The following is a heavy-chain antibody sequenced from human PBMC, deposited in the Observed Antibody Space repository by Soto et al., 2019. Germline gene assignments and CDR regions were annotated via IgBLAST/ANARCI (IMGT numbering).Heavy chain of an antibody. J-gene: IGHJ4*02. CDR2: IYHSGST. CDR1: GGSMSSSNW. Sequence: QVQLQESGPGLVKPSGTLSLTCAVSGGSMSSSNWWSWVRKPPGKGLEWIGEIYHSGSTNYNPSLNSRVTTSVDKSKDQFSLKLSSVTAADTSVYYCAREVGWGFEYSRSVREYYFDYWGQGTLVTVSS. CDR3: AREVGWGFEYSRSVREYYFDY. V-gene: IGHV4-4*02. D-gene: IGHD6-6*01.